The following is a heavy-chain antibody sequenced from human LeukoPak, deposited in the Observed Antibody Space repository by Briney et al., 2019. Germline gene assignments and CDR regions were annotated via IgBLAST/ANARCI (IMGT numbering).Heavy chain of an antibody. CDR1: GGSISSGSYY. J-gene: IGHJ4*02. CDR3: ARYSDNWYVDY. D-gene: IGHD1-1*01. Sequence: SETLSLTCTVSGGSISSGSYYWGWIRQPPGKGLEWIGSIYNSESTYYNPSLKSRVTISVDTSKNQFSLKLSSVTAADTAVYYCARYSDNWYVDYWGQGTLVTVSS. CDR2: IYNSEST. V-gene: IGHV4-39*01.